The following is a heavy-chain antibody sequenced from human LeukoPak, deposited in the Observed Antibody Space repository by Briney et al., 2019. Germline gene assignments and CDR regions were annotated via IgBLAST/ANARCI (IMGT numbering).Heavy chain of an antibody. Sequence: GGSLRLSCAASGFTFSSYAMSWVRQAPGKGLEWVSAISGSGGSTYYADSVKGRFTISRDNSKNTLYLQMDSLKTEDTAVYYCTTDSSGYYEGYFDYWGQGTLVTVSS. D-gene: IGHD3-22*01. CDR1: GFTFSSYA. CDR3: TTDSSGYYEGYFDY. J-gene: IGHJ4*02. CDR2: ISGSGGST. V-gene: IGHV3-23*01.